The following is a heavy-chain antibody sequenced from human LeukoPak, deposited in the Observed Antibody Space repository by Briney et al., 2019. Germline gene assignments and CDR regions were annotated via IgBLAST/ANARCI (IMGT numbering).Heavy chain of an antibody. J-gene: IGHJ4*02. CDR1: GFTLSGHW. D-gene: IGHD1-7*01. CDR2: INQDGGAK. CDR3: ARWDIRGTAHQLDY. V-gene: IGHV3-7*01. Sequence: PGGSLRLSCAASGFTLSGHWMTWVRQAPGKGLEWVANINQDGGAKYYVDSVKGRFTISRDNAKNSMYLQMNSLRAEDTAVYYCARWDIRGTAHQLDYWGQGTLVTVSS.